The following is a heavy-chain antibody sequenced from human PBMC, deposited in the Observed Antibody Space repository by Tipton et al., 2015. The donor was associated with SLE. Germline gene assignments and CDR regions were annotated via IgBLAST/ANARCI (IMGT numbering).Heavy chain of an antibody. CDR2: IYYSGST. D-gene: IGHD6-19*01. J-gene: IGHJ4*02. CDR3: ARDTRYIAVARGVFDY. Sequence: LRLSCTVSGGSVSSGSYYWSWIRQPPGKGLEWIGSIYYSGSTYYNPSLKSRVTISIDTSKNQFSLKLSSVTAADTAVYYCARDTRYIAVARGVFDYWGQGNLVTVSS. CDR1: GGSVSSGSYY. V-gene: IGHV4-39*07.